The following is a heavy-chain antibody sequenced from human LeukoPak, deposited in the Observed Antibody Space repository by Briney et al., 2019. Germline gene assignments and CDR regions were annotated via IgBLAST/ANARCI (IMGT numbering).Heavy chain of an antibody. CDR3: AREDSSVWNANY. CDR2: IWYDGSKR. D-gene: IGHD6-19*01. Sequence: GGSLRLSCVASGFTFSGHGMHWVRQAPGKGLEWVALIWYDGSKRYYADSVKGRFIISRDDSKNTLYLQMNNLRAEDTAVYYCAREDSSVWNANYWGLGTLVTVSS. J-gene: IGHJ4*02. CDR1: GFTFSGHG. V-gene: IGHV3-33*01.